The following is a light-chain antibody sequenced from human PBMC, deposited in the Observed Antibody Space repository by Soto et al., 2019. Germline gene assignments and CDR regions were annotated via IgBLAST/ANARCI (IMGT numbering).Light chain of an antibody. CDR1: SSNIGAGYD. CDR3: QSYDSSLSGSVV. Sequence: QSVLTQPPSVSGAPGQRFAISCTGSSSNIGAGYDVHWYQQLPGTAPKLLIYGNSDRPSGVPDRFSGSKSGTSASLAITGLQDDDEDDYYCQSYDSSLSGSVVFGGGTKLTVL. J-gene: IGLJ2*01. CDR2: GNS. V-gene: IGLV1-40*01.